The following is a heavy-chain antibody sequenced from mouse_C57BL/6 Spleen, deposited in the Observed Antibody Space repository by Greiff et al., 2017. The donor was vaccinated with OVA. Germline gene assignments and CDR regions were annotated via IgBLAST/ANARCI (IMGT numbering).Heavy chain of an antibody. V-gene: IGHV2-2*01. CDR2: IWSGGST. J-gene: IGHJ3*01. CDR1: GFSLTSYG. D-gene: IGHD1-1*01. Sequence: VQLVESGPGLVQPSQSLSITCTVSGFSLTSYGVHWVRQSPGKGLEWLGVIWSGGSTDYNAAFISRLSISKDNSKSQVFFKMNSLQADDTAIYYCARGDYYGSGTWFAYWGQGTLVTVSA. CDR3: ARGDYYGSGTWFAY.